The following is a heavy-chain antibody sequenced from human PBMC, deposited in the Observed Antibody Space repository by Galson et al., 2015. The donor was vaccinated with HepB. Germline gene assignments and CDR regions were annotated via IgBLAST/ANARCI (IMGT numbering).Heavy chain of an antibody. CDR1: GFTFTNYG. CDR3: TKLGMSTNIDH. D-gene: IGHD5-24*01. J-gene: IGHJ4*02. Sequence: SLRLSCAASGFTFTNYGMQWVRQAPGEGLEWLGVVSNDGLTTFYGDSVKGRFTISRDNSKNTVFLQMHSLRAEDTAVYYCTKLGMSTNIDHWGQGTLVTVSS. V-gene: IGHV3-30*18. CDR2: VSNDGLTT.